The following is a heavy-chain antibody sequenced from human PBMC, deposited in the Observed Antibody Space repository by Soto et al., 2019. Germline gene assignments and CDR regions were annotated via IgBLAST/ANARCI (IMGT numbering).Heavy chain of an antibody. Sequence: GGSLRLCCAASGFTFSSYGMHWVRQAPGKGLEWVSYISSSSSTIYYADSVKGRFTISRDSAKNSLYLRMNSLRDEDTAVYYCARDMVMGARRLQFAFAISGQGTMVTVSS. D-gene: IGHD5-12*01. CDR1: GFTFSSYG. J-gene: IGHJ3*02. CDR3: ARDMVMGARRLQFAFAI. CDR2: ISSSSSTI. V-gene: IGHV3-48*02.